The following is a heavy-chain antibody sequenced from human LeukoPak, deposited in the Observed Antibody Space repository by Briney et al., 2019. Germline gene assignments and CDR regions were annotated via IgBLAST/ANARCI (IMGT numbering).Heavy chain of an antibody. D-gene: IGHD2-2*01. J-gene: IGHJ4*02. V-gene: IGHV3-23*01. Sequence: PGGSLRLSCAASGFTFSAYAMSWVRQAPGKGLEWVSGISGSGGSTYYADSVKGRFTISRDNSKNTLHLQMNSLRAEDTAVYYCAKGDNIVVVPAVSLGSWGQGTLVTVTS. CDR3: AKGDNIVVVPAVSLGS. CDR2: ISGSGGST. CDR1: GFTFSAYA.